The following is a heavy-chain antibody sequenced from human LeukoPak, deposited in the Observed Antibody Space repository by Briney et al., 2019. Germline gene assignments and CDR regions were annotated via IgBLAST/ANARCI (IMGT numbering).Heavy chain of an antibody. CDR2: IKQDGSEK. D-gene: IGHD3-22*01. CDR1: GFTLSSYW. Sequence: GGSLRLSCAASGFTLSSYWMSWVRQAPGKGLEWVANIKQDGSEKYYVDSVKGRFTISRDNGKNSLYLQMNSLRAEDTAVYYCATTTTRYDSSGYNLFDYWGQGTLVTVSS. CDR3: ATTTTRYDSSGYNLFDY. J-gene: IGHJ4*02. V-gene: IGHV3-7*01.